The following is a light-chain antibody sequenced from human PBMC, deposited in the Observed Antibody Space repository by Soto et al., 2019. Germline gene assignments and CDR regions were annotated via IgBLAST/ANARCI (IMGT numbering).Light chain of an antibody. V-gene: IGKV1-27*01. Sequence: DIQMTQSPSSLSASVGDRVTITCRASXXIXXXLXWYQHKPGKVPKLLIYAASTLQSGVPSRFSGSGSGTDXTXXXXXXQPEDVATYYCQKYNSAPHTFGQGTKLEIK. CDR1: XXIXXX. CDR2: AAS. J-gene: IGKJ2*01. CDR3: QKYNSAPHT.